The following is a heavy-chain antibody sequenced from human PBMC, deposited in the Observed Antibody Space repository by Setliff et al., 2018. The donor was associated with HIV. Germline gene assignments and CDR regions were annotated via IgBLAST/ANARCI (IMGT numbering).Heavy chain of an antibody. V-gene: IGHV1-18*01. D-gene: IGHD4-17*01. CDR1: GYTFTSYG. Sequence: GASVKVSCKASGYTFTSYGISWVRQAPGQGLEWMGWISAYNGNTNYAQKLQGRVTMTTVTSTSTAYMELRSLRSDDTAVYYCARCMGRPDVNDYGDYVDYWGQGTLVTVSS. CDR3: ARCMGRPDVNDYGDYVDY. J-gene: IGHJ4*02. CDR2: ISAYNGNT.